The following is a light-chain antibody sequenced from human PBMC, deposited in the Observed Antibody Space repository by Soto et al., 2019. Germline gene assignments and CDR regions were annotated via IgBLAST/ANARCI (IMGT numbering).Light chain of an antibody. J-gene: IGKJ2*01. Sequence: DIQMTQSPSSLSASVGDRVTITCQASQAISHFLNWYQQKPGKAPNLLIHDATTVDAGVPSRFSGGGSGTHFTLPISSLQAEDIETYYCQQHDNLPYTFGQGTKLEIK. V-gene: IGKV1-33*01. CDR2: DAT. CDR3: QQHDNLPYT. CDR1: QAISHF.